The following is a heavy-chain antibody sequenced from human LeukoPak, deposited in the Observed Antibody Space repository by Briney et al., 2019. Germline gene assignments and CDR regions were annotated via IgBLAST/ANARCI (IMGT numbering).Heavy chain of an antibody. CDR3: AADFQGFWSGYYTGNAFDI. CDR1: GFTFTSSA. J-gene: IGHJ3*02. CDR2: IVVGSGNT. Sequence: SVKVSCKASGFTFTSSAMQWVRQARGQRLEWIGWIVVGSGNTNYAQKFQERVTITRDMSTSTAYMELSSLRSEDTAVYYCAADFQGFWSGYYTGNAFDIWGQGTMVTVSP. D-gene: IGHD3-3*01. V-gene: IGHV1-58*02.